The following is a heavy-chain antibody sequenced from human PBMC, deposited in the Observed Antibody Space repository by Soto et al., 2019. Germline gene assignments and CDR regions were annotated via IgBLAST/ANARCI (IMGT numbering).Heavy chain of an antibody. CDR2: IYYSGST. CDR3: ATGDTAIARIAY. D-gene: IGHD5-18*01. V-gene: IGHV4-31*03. Sequence: QVQLQESGPGLVKPSQTLSLTCTVSGGSISSGGYYWSWIRQHPGKGLEWIGYIYYSGSTYYNPSLKSRVTISVGTSKNQFSLKLSSVTAADTAVYYCATGDTAIARIAYWGQGTLVTVSS. CDR1: GGSISSGGYY. J-gene: IGHJ4*02.